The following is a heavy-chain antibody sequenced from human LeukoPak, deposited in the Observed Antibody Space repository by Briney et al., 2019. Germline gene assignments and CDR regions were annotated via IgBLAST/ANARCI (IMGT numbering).Heavy chain of an antibody. D-gene: IGHD3-9*01. V-gene: IGHV3-11*04. CDR1: GFTFSDYY. CDR2: ISSSGSTI. Sequence: GGSLRLSCAASGFTFSDYYMSWIRQAPGKGLEWVSYISSSGSTIYYTDSVKGRFTISRDNAKNSLYLQMNSLRAEDTAVYYCARGLRYFDWQPLDYWGQGTLVTVSS. CDR3: ARGLRYFDWQPLDY. J-gene: IGHJ4*02.